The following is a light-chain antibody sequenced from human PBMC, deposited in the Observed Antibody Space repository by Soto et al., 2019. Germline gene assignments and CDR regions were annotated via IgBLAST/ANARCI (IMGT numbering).Light chain of an antibody. J-gene: IGKJ2*01. CDR3: QQYQSGFT. CDR2: KAS. CDR1: ENIFTW. Sequence: DIQMTQSPSTLSASVGDRVTITCRASENIFTWLAWYQQQAGKAPKLLISKASTLESGVPSRFSGSGSGTQFTLTLSSLQPEDFASYYCQQYQSGFTFGLGTTREIK. V-gene: IGKV1-5*03.